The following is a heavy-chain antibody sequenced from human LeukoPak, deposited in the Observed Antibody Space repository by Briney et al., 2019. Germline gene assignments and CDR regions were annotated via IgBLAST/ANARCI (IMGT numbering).Heavy chain of an antibody. D-gene: IGHD2-8*02. CDR3: ARDTVLDNSYYYYGMDV. V-gene: IGHV4-61*01. CDR1: GGSVSSGSYY. Sequence: SETLSLTCTVSGGSVSSGSYYWSWIRQPPGKGLEWIGYIYYSGSTNYNPSLKSRVTISVDTSKNQFSLKLSSVTAADTAVYYCARDTVLDNSYYYYGMDVWGQGTTVTVSS. CDR2: IYYSGST. J-gene: IGHJ6*02.